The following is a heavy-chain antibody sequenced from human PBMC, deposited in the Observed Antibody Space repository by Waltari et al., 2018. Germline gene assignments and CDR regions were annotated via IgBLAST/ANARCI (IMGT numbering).Heavy chain of an antibody. D-gene: IGHD3-22*01. CDR3: ARCSSGWFDY. Sequence: QVQLQESGPGLVKPSETLSLTCTVSGYSISSGYYWGWIRQPPGKGLEWIGSIYHSGSTYYNPSLKSRVTISVDTSKNQFSLKLSSVTAADTAVYYCARCSSGWFDYWGQGTLVTVSS. CDR1: GYSISSGYY. V-gene: IGHV4-38-2*02. CDR2: IYHSGST. J-gene: IGHJ4*02.